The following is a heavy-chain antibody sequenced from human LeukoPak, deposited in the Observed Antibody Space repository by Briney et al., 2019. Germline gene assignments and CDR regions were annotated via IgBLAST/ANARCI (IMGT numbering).Heavy chain of an antibody. CDR2: ISGSGGST. D-gene: IGHD3-16*01. J-gene: IGHJ6*02. V-gene: IGHV3-23*01. CDR3: AKSRGSTFPYYYGMDV. CDR1: GFTFSSYA. Sequence: GGPLRLSCAASGFTFSSYAMSWVRQAPGKGLEWVSAISGSGGSTYYADSVKGRFTISRDNSKNTLYLQMNSLRAEDTAVYYCAKSRGSTFPYYYGMDVWGQGTTVTVSS.